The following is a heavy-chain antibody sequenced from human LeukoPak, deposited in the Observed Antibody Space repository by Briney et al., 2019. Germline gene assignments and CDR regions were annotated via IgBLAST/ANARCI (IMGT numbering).Heavy chain of an antibody. CDR3: ARRQWLVRYNWFDP. D-gene: IGHD6-19*01. CDR2: ITRTGRI. CDR1: GGSFSGYY. J-gene: IGHJ5*02. Sequence: SETLSLTCAVYGGSFSGYYWSWIRQPPEKGLDWIGEITRTGRINYNPALKGRVTMSLDTSKNQFSLELSSMTAADTAVYYCARRQWLVRYNWFDPWGQGTLVTVSS. V-gene: IGHV4-34*01.